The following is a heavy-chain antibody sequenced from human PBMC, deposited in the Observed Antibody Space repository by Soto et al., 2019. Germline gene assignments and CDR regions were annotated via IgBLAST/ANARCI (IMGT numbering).Heavy chain of an antibody. CDR1: GFTFSSYA. CDR2: ISGSGGST. V-gene: IGHV3-23*01. CDR3: AKDPRRYYYVSSGYFSHGMDV. J-gene: IGHJ6*02. Sequence: EVQLLESGGGLVQSGGSLRLSCAASGFTFSSYAMSWVRQAPGKGLEWVSAISGSGGSTYYADSVKGRFTISRDNSQNTLYLQRNILKAEDTALYYCAKDPRRYYYVSSGYFSHGMDVWGQGTTVTVSS. D-gene: IGHD3-22*01.